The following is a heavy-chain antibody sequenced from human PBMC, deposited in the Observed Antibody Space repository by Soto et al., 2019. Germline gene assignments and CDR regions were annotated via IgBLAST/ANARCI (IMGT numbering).Heavy chain of an antibody. J-gene: IGHJ4*02. Sequence: QVQLVQSGAELKKPGSSVKVSCKASGDTFSGYPINWVRQAPGEGLECLGRIIPVFVTTNDAQRFEGRVTFNADESTNTAYMELRGLLSEETAVYYCARDGGFGELKYWGPGTLVTVSS. CDR1: GDTFSGYP. D-gene: IGHD3-10*01. CDR3: ARDGGFGELKY. CDR2: IIPVFVTT. V-gene: IGHV1-69*18.